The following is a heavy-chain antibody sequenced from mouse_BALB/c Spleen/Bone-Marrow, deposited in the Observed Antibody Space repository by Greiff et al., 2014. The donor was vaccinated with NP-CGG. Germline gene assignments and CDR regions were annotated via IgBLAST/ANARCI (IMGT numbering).Heavy chain of an antibody. D-gene: IGHD1-1*01. Sequence: VQLQQSGAELVKPGASVKLSCTASGFNIKDTYMHWVKQRPEQGLEWIGRIDPANGNTKCDPKFQGKATITADTSSNTAYLQLSSLTSEDTAVYYCASYYYGHYFDYWGQGTTLTVSS. CDR1: GFNIKDTY. CDR3: ASYYYGHYFDY. J-gene: IGHJ2*01. CDR2: IDPANGNT. V-gene: IGHV14-3*02.